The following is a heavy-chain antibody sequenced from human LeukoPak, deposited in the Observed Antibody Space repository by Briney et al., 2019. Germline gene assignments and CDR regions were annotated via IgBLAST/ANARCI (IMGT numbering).Heavy chain of an antibody. Sequence: ASVKVSCKASGYTFTGYYMHWVRQAPGQGLEWMGWISAYNGNTNYAQKLQGRVTMTTDTSTSTAYMELRSLRSDDTAVYYCARGVDSSNWYWFDPWGQGTLVTVSS. CDR1: GYTFTGYY. J-gene: IGHJ5*02. V-gene: IGHV1-18*04. CDR3: ARGVDSSNWYWFDP. D-gene: IGHD6-13*01. CDR2: ISAYNGNT.